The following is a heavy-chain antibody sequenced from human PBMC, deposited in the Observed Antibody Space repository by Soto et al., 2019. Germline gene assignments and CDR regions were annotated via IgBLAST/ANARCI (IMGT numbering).Heavy chain of an antibody. J-gene: IGHJ5*02. CDR1: GFTFRSYA. D-gene: IGHD3-9*01. CDR3: ARVNRLRYFDWLLNWFDP. CDR2: ISASGSANAT. V-gene: IGHV3-23*01. Sequence: GGSLRLSCAASGFTFRSYAMTWVRQAPGKGLEWVSTISASGSANATYYADSVKGGLTISRDNSKNTLFLQMNSLRAEDTAVYYCARVNRLRYFDWLLNWFDPWGQGTLVTVSS.